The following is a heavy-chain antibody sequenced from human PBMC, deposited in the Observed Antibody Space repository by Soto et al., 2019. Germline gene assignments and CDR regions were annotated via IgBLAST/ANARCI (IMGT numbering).Heavy chain of an antibody. J-gene: IGHJ3*02. Sequence: GGSLRLSCAASGFTFSSYWMSWVHQAPGKGLEWVANIKQDGSEKYYVDSVKGRFTISRDNAKNSLYLQMNSLRAEDTAVYYCARLWATGSPSDDAFDIWGQGTMVTVS. V-gene: IGHV3-7*03. CDR2: IKQDGSEK. CDR1: GFTFSSYW. D-gene: IGHD1-26*01. CDR3: ARLWATGSPSDDAFDI.